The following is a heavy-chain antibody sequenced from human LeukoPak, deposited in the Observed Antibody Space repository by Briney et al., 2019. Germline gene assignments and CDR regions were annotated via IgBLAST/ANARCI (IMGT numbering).Heavy chain of an antibody. CDR2: IYDSGST. CDR1: GGSIRSSYYY. V-gene: IGHV4-39*01. CDR3: ARHYGP. J-gene: IGHJ5*02. D-gene: IGHD3-10*01. Sequence: ASETLSLTCTVSGGSIRSSYYYWGWIRQPPGKGLEWIGSIYDSGSTYYNPSLKSRVTISVDTSKNQFSLKLNSVTAADTAVYYRARHYGPWGQGTLVTVSS.